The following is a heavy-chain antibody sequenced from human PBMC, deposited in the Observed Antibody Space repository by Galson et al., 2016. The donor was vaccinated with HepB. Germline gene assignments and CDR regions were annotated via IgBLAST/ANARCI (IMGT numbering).Heavy chain of an antibody. CDR1: GFNFSSYE. Sequence: SLRLSCAASGFNFSSYEMHWVRQGPGKGLEWMAVISYDGNNKYIADSVKGRFTISRNNSNNTLYPQMDSRRPDDTAVYYCARVNEQYFDWVFFFGMDVWGQGTTVTVSS. D-gene: IGHD3-9*01. J-gene: IGHJ6*02. CDR3: ARVNEQYFDWVFFFGMDV. V-gene: IGHV3-30*03. CDR2: ISYDGNNK.